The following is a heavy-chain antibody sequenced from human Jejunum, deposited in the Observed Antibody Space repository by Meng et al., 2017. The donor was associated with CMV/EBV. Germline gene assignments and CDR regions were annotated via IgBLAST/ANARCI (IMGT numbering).Heavy chain of an antibody. CDR1: GFTVSKFG. Sequence: AASGFTVSKFGMHWVRQAPGKGLEWVAVIWGDGSEKYYSDSVKGRFTISRDNPKNTLYLQMNSLRPEDTAVYFCAKGGSGSYDWFDPWGQGTLVTVSS. CDR3: AKGGSGSYDWFDP. D-gene: IGHD1-26*01. V-gene: IGHV3-33*03. CDR2: IWGDGSEK. J-gene: IGHJ5*02.